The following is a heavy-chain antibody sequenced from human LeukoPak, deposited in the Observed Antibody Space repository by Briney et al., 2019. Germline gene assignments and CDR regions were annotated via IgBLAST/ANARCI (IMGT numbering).Heavy chain of an antibody. D-gene: IGHD3-3*01. CDR1: GFTFSSYW. Sequence: GGSLRLSCAASGFTFSSYWMSWVRQAPGKGLEWVANIKQDGSEKYYVDSVRGRFTISRDNAKNSLYLQMNSLRAEDTAVYYCARGDDFWSGYYTNFDYWGQGTLVTVSS. CDR3: ARGDDFWSGYYTNFDY. V-gene: IGHV3-7*01. CDR2: IKQDGSEK. J-gene: IGHJ4*02.